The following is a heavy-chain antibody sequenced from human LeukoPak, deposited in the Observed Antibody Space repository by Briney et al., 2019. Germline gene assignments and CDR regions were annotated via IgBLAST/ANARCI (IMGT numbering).Heavy chain of an antibody. J-gene: IGHJ6*02. CDR1: GFTFDDYA. D-gene: IGHD3-3*01. Sequence: PGRSLRLSCAASGFTFDDYAMHWVRQAPGKGLEWVSGISWDGGSIGYADSVKGRFTISRDNAKNSLYLQMNSLRAEDTALYYCAKDKGLWSGYSYYYYYGMDVWGQGTTVTVSS. V-gene: IGHV3-9*01. CDR3: AKDKGLWSGYSYYYYYGMDV. CDR2: ISWDGGSI.